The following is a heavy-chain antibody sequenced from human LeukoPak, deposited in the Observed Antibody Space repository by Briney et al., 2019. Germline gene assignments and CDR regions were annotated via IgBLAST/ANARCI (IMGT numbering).Heavy chain of an antibody. V-gene: IGHV3-23*01. CDR2: ISGSGGST. D-gene: IGHD6-13*01. Sequence: GGSLRLSCAASGFTFSGYIMSWVRQAPGKGLEWVSAISGSGGSTYYADSVKGRFTISRDNSKNTLYLQMNSLRAEDTAVYYCAKKVVAAAGPDYWGQGTLVTVSS. CDR3: AKKVVAAAGPDY. CDR1: GFTFSGYI. J-gene: IGHJ4*02.